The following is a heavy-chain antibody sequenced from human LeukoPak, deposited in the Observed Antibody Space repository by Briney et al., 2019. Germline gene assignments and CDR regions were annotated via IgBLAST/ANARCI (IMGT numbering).Heavy chain of an antibody. J-gene: IGHJ5*02. Sequence: ASVKVSCKASGYTFTSYAMHWVRQAPGQRLEWMGWINAGNGNTKYSQKFQGRVTMTRNTSISTAYMELSSLRSEDTAVYYCARDRLRVTMVRGVIKNWFDPWGQGTLVTVSS. CDR2: INAGNGNT. CDR3: ARDRLRVTMVRGVIKNWFDP. D-gene: IGHD3-10*01. V-gene: IGHV1-3*01. CDR1: GYTFTSYA.